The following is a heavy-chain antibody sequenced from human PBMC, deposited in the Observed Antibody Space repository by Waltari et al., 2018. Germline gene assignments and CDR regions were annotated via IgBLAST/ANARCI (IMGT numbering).Heavy chain of an antibody. CDR1: GGSISSSNW. CDR3: ARKYCSSTSCYAPSFDY. J-gene: IGHJ4*02. Sequence: QVQLQESGPGLVKPSGTLSLTCAVSGGSISSSNWWSWVRHPPGKGLKWIGEIYHGGSTNYNPSLKSLVTISVDKSKNQFSLKLSSVTAADTAVYYCARKYCSSTSCYAPSFDYWGQGTLVNVSS. CDR2: IYHGGST. V-gene: IGHV4-4*02. D-gene: IGHD2-2*01.